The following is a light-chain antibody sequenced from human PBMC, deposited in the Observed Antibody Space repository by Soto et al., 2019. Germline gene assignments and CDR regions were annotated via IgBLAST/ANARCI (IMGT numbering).Light chain of an antibody. CDR3: QQYNSYPWT. V-gene: IGKV1-5*03. J-gene: IGKJ1*01. Sequence: DIQMTQSPSTLSRSVGDRVTITCRASQSISSWLAWYQQKPGKAPKLLIYKASSLESGVPSRFSGSGSGTEFTLTISSLQPDDFAAYYCQQYNSYPWTFGQGTKVEIK. CDR2: KAS. CDR1: QSISSW.